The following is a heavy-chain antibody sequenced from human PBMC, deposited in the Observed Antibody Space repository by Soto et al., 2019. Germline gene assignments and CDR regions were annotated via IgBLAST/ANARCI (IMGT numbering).Heavy chain of an antibody. CDR2: INHSGST. Sequence: PSETRCLTCSGYVGSFSGGYCSGIRQPPVKGLEWIVEINHSGSTNYNPSLKSRVTISVDTSKNQFSLKLSSVTAADTDVYYCASDLVEADGQDDDLAIRGQGTIV. D-gene: IGHD6-13*01. V-gene: IGHV4-34*01. CDR1: VGSFSGGY. CDR3: ASDLVEADGQDDDLAI. J-gene: IGHJ3*02.